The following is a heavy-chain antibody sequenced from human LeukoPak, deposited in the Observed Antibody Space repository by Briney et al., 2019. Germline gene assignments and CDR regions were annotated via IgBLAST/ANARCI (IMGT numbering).Heavy chain of an antibody. CDR2: ISGSGGST. J-gene: IGHJ4*02. CDR3: AKDHRGYYDSSGYSLGEIDY. D-gene: IGHD3-22*01. V-gene: IGHV3-23*01. CDR1: RFTFSNYG. Sequence: GGSLRLSCAASRFTFSNYGMSWVRQTPGKGLEWVSAISGSGGSTYYADSVKGRFTISRDNSKNTLYLQMNSLRAEDTAVYYCAKDHRGYYDSSGYSLGEIDYWGQGTLVTVSS.